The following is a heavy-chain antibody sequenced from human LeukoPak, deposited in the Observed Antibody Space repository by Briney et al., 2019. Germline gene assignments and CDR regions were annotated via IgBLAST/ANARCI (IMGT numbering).Heavy chain of an antibody. Sequence: GASVKVSCKASGGTFSSYAIRWVRQAPGQGLEWMGGIIPIFGTANYAQKFQGRVTITTDESTSTAYMELSSLRSEDTAVYYCARLYSIHNWFDPWGQGTLVTVSS. V-gene: IGHV1-69*05. J-gene: IGHJ5*02. CDR1: GGTFSSYA. CDR3: ARLYSIHNWFDP. D-gene: IGHD6-13*01. CDR2: IIPIFGTA.